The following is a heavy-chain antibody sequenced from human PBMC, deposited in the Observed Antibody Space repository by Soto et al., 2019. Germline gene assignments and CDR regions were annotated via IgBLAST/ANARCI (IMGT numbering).Heavy chain of an antibody. Sequence: QVQLVESGGGVVQPGRSLRLSCTASGFTFRSYGMHWVRQAPGKELEWVAVIWYDGSNKYYADSVKGRFTISRDNSKTTLYLQMNSLRAEDTAMYYCAKAGEVLGSLYHFDYWGQGTLVAVSS. CDR2: IWYDGSNK. J-gene: IGHJ4*02. CDR3: AKAGEVLGSLYHFDY. D-gene: IGHD7-27*01. CDR1: GFTFRSYG. V-gene: IGHV3-33*06.